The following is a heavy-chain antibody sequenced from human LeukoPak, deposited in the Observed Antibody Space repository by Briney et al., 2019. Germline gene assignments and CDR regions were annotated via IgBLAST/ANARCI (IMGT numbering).Heavy chain of an antibody. D-gene: IGHD4-23*01. Sequence: SETLSLTCAVFGGSISSSNWWSWVRQPPGKGLDWIAEIHHNGNINYNPSLKSRVTISIHKSNNQFSLKLNSVTAADTAVYYCARGGTDLRWVFEYWGQGTLFTASS. CDR2: IHHNGNI. V-gene: IGHV4-4*02. J-gene: IGHJ4*02. CDR1: GGSISSSNW. CDR3: ARGGTDLRWVFEY.